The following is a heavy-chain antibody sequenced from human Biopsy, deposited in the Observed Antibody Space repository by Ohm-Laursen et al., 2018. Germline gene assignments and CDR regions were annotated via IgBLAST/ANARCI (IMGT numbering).Heavy chain of an antibody. J-gene: IGHJ3*02. D-gene: IGHD1-1*01. CDR3: AREENEGDGFDT. CDR1: GYTFTNYG. V-gene: IGHV1-18*01. Sequence: GASVKVSCKSSGYTFTNYGINWVRQAPGQGLEWMGWTSVYNANTNYAQRFQGRVTVTTDTSTSTAYMELRSLRSDDTAVYYCAREENEGDGFDTWGQGTMVTVSS. CDR2: TSVYNANT.